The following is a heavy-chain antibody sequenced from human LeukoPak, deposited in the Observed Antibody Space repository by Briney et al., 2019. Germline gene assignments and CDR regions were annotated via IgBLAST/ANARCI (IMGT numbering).Heavy chain of an antibody. J-gene: IGHJ4*02. V-gene: IGHV5-51*01. CDR2: IYPGDSDT. Sequence: GESLKISCKGSGYSFTSCWIGWVRQMPGKGLEWMGIIYPGDSDTRYSPSFQGQVTISADKSISTAYLQWSSLKASDTAMYYCARLSRAYCSGGSCYSGFFDYWGQGTLVTVSS. D-gene: IGHD2-15*01. CDR3: ARLSRAYCSGGSCYSGFFDY. CDR1: GYSFTSCW.